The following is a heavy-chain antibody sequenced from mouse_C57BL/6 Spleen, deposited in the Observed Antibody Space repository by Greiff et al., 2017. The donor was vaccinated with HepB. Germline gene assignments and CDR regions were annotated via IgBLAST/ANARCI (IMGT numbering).Heavy chain of an antibody. CDR1: GYTFTSYW. D-gene: IGHD1-1*01. CDR3: ARYPPITTVVEVY. Sequence: VMLVESGAELAKPGASVKLSCKASGYTFTSYWMHWVKQRPGQGLEWIGYINPSSGYTKYNQKFKDKATLTADKSSSTAYMQLSSLTYEDSAVYYCARYPPITTVVEVYWGQGTTLTVSS. J-gene: IGHJ2*01. CDR2: INPSSGYT. V-gene: IGHV1-7*01.